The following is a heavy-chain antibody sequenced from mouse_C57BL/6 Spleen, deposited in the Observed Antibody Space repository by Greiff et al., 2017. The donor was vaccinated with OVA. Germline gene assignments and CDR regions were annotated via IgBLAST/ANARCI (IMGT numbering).Heavy chain of an antibody. Sequence: QVQLKQPGAELVMPGASVKLSCKASGYTFTSYWMHWVKQRPGQGLEWIGEIDPSDSYTNYNQTFKGKSTLTVDKSSSTAYMQLSSLTSEDSAVYDCAVITTVVATEAMDYWGQGTSVTVSS. CDR1: GYTFTSYW. J-gene: IGHJ4*01. V-gene: IGHV1-69*01. CDR3: AVITTVVATEAMDY. CDR2: IDPSDSYT. D-gene: IGHD1-1*01.